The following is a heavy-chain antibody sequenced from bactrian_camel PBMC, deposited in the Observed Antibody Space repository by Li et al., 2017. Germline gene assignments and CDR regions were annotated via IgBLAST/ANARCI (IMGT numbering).Heavy chain of an antibody. V-gene: IGHV3S1*01. CDR2: IYTGGSGT. Sequence: HVQLVESGGGSVQAGGSLRLSCAASGEISTYDCREWFRRAPGKEPEELAGIYTGGSGTRYADSVKGRFTITRDNPKNIVYLQMDSPKYGDTALYYCATTPCTNDNCWSYWGQGTQVTVS. J-gene: IGHJ4*01. CDR3: ATTPCTNDNCWSY. CDR1: GEISTYDC. D-gene: IGHD1*01.